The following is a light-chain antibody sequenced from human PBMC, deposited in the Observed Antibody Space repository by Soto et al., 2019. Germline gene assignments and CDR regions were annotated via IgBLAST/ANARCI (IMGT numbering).Light chain of an antibody. CDR3: QQYDHLPYT. Sequence: DIQMTQSPSSLSASVGDRVTITCQASQDISNHLNWYQQKPGKAPNLLIHDASNLETGVSSRFSGSGSGTDFTFTISSLQPEDIATYYCQQYDHLPYTFGQGTKLEIK. CDR1: QDISNH. J-gene: IGKJ2*01. V-gene: IGKV1-33*01. CDR2: DAS.